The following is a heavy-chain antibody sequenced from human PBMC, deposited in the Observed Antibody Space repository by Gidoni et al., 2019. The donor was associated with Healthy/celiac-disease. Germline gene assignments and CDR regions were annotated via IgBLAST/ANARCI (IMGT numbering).Heavy chain of an antibody. Sequence: QVTFKQSGPALVRPTHTLTLTCPFSAFALSPSGMRVSWIRQPPGTALEWLARSDWDDDKFYSTSLKTRLTISKDTYKNQVVLTMTNMDPVDTATYYCARIAAAGPGYYGMDVWGQGTTVTVSS. CDR2: SDWDDDK. CDR1: AFALSPSGMR. CDR3: ARIAAAGPGYYGMDV. D-gene: IGHD6-13*01. V-gene: IGHV2-70*04. J-gene: IGHJ6*02.